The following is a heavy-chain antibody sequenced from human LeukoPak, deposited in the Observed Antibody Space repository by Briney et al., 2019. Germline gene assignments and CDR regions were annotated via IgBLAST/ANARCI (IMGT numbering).Heavy chain of an antibody. D-gene: IGHD4-23*01. CDR2: INPNSGGT. CDR1: GYTFTGYY. V-gene: IGHV1-2*02. J-gene: IGHJ4*02. CDR3: ARPGRPMTTVVTPSGFDY. Sequence: ASVKVSCKASGYTFTGYYMHWVRQAPGQGLEWMGWINPNSGGTNYAQKFQGRVTMTRDTSISTAYMELSRLRSDDTAVYYCARPGRPMTTVVTPSGFDYWGQGTLVTVSS.